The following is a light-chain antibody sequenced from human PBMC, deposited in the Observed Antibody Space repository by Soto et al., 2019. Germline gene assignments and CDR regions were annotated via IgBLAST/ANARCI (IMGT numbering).Light chain of an antibody. CDR3: QQRSNWPPST. Sequence: ILLTQSPATLSLSPGERATLSCRASQSVSSYLAWYQQKPGQAPRLLIYDASNRATGIPARFSGSGSGTDFTLTISSLEPEDFAVYYCQQRSNWPPSTFGQGTKVDIK. CDR1: QSVSSY. CDR2: DAS. V-gene: IGKV3-11*01. J-gene: IGKJ1*01.